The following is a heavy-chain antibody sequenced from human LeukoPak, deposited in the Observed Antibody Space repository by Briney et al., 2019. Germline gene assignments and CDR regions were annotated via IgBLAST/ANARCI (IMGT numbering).Heavy chain of an antibody. CDR2: IFSGGGA. D-gene: IGHD6-25*01. J-gene: IGHJ5*02. CDR3: ARDPGAAAGNLWS. CDR1: GLTVSNNY. V-gene: IGHV3-66*01. Sequence: GGSLRLSCVVSGLTVSNNYMTWVRQAPGKGLEWVSLIFSGGGAYYADSVKGRFTISRDSSKNTLYLQMNSLRAEDTALYYCARDPGAAAGNLWSWGQGTLVTVSS.